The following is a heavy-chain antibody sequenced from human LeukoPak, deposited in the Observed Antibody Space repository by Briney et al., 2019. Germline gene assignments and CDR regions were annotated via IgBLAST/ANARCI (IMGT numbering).Heavy chain of an antibody. CDR3: ARVHWYYFDY. CDR2: IWYDGSNK. Sequence: GGSLRLSCAASGFTFSSYGMHWVRQAPGKGLEWVAFIWYDGSNKYYADSVKGRFTISRDNSKNTLYLQMNSLRAEDTAVYYCARVHWYYFDYWGQGTLVTVSS. J-gene: IGHJ4*02. V-gene: IGHV3-33*08. CDR1: GFTFSSYG.